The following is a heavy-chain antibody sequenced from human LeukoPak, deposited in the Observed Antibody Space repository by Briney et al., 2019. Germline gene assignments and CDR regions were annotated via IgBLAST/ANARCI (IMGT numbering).Heavy chain of an antibody. Sequence: GESLKISCKGSGYSFTSYWMSWVRQAPGKGLEWVANIKQDGSEKYYVDSVKGRFTISRDNAKNSLYLQMNSLRAEDTAVYYCARAARSYYYYYMDVWGKGTTVTVSS. CDR1: GYSFTSYW. D-gene: IGHD2-15*01. CDR2: IKQDGSEK. J-gene: IGHJ6*03. CDR3: ARAARSYYYYYMDV. V-gene: IGHV3-7*01.